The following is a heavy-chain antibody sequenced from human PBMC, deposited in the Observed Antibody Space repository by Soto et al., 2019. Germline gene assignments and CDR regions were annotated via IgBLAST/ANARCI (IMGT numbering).Heavy chain of an antibody. CDR3: ARGVVVVPAAYFDY. J-gene: IGHJ4*02. D-gene: IGHD2-2*01. V-gene: IGHV4-34*01. CDR2: INHSGST. Sequence: QVQLQQWGAGLLKPSETLSLTCAVYGGSFSGYYWSWIRQPPWKGLEWIGEINHSGSTNYNPSLKSRVTISVDTSKNQFSLKLSSVTAADTAVYYCARGVVVVPAAYFDYWGQGTLVTVSS. CDR1: GGSFSGYY.